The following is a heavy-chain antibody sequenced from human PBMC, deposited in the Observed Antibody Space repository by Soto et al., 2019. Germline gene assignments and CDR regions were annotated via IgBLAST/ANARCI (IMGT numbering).Heavy chain of an antibody. CDR1: GYTFTSYG. V-gene: IGHV1-18*01. D-gene: IGHD3-22*01. Sequence: ASVKVSCKASGYTFTSYGISWLLQAPGQGLEWMGWISAYNGNTNYAQKLQGRVTMTTDTSTSTAYMELRSLRSDDTAVYYCARVSYVVKWFPNNYFDYWGQGTLVTVSS. CDR3: ARVSYVVKWFPNNYFDY. J-gene: IGHJ4*02. CDR2: ISAYNGNT.